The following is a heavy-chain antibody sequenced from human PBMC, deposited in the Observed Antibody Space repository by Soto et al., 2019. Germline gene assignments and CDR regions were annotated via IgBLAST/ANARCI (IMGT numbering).Heavy chain of an antibody. Sequence: QVQLVESGGGVVQPGRSLRLSCAASGFTFSSYGMHWVRQAPGKGLEWVAVISYDGSNKYYADSVKGRFTISRDNTKNTVYLQMNSLRAEDTALYYCAKDGDYYFDYWCQGTLVTVSS. J-gene: IGHJ4*02. CDR1: GFTFSSYG. CDR2: ISYDGSNK. D-gene: IGHD4-17*01. V-gene: IGHV3-30*18. CDR3: AKDGDYYFDY.